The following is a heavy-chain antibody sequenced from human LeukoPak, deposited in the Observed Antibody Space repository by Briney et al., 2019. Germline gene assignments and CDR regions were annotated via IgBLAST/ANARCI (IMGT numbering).Heavy chain of an antibody. CDR3: AKAPDSSSWYFDY. CDR2: ISWNSGSI. J-gene: IGHJ4*02. V-gene: IGHV3-9*03. D-gene: IGHD6-13*01. CDR1: GFTFDDYA. Sequence: GGSLRLSCAASGFTFDDYAMHWVRQAPGKGLEWVSGISWNSGSIGYADSVKGRFTISRDNAKNSLYLQMNSLRAEDMALYYCAKAPDSSSWYFDYWGQGTLVTVS.